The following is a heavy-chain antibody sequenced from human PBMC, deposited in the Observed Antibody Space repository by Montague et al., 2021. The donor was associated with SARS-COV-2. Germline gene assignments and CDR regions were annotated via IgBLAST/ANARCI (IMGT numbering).Heavy chain of an antibody. CDR1: GDSISRSHYF. Sequence: SETLSLTCSVSGDSISRSHYFWAWIRQPPGMGLEWIGSIDFTGKTYYHPSVKSRVTISIDTSKNHFSLRLSSVTAADSAVFYCARWGLNNAFDIWGLGTMITISS. J-gene: IGHJ3*02. CDR2: IDFTGKT. D-gene: IGHD1/OR15-1a*01. CDR3: ARWGLNNAFDI. V-gene: IGHV4-39*02.